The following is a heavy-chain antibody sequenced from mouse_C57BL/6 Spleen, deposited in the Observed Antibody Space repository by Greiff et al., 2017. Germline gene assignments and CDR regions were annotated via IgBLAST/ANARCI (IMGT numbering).Heavy chain of an antibody. D-gene: IGHD2-3*01. V-gene: IGHV2-9-1*01. CDR1: GFSLTSYA. CDR3: ASSGDGYSFGY. Sequence: VQLQESGPGLVAPSQSLSITCTVSGFSLTSYAISWVRQPPGKGLEWLGVIWTGGGTNYNSALKSRLSISKDNSKSQVFLKMNSLQADDTGRCYCASSGDGYSFGYWGHATTLTVST. CDR2: IWTGGGT. J-gene: IGHJ2*01.